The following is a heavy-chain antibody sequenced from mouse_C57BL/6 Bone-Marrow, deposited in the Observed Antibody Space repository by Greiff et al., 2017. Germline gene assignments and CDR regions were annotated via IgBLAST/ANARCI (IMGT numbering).Heavy chain of an antibody. CDR1: GYTFTSYW. J-gene: IGHJ3*01. CDR3: ARNAY. V-gene: IGHV1-59*01. Sequence: QVQLQQPGAELVRPGTSVKLSCKASGYTFTSYWMHWVKQRPGQGLEWFGVIDPSDSYTNYNQKFKGKATLTVDTSSSTAYMQLSSLTSEDSAVYYCARNAYWGQGTLVTVSA. CDR2: IDPSDSYT.